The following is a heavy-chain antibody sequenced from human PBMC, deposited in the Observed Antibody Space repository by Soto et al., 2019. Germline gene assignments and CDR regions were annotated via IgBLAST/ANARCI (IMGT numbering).Heavy chain of an antibody. CDR2: ISAYNGNT. CDR3: ARVPVVVAEGYFDY. CDR1: GYTFTSYG. J-gene: IGHJ4*02. D-gene: IGHD2-15*01. V-gene: IGHV1-18*01. Sequence: XSVKVSCKASGYTFTSYGISLVRQPPGQGLEWMGWISAYNGNTNYAQKLQGRVTMTTDTSTSTAYMELRSLRSDDTAVYYCARVPVVVAEGYFDYWGQGTLVTVSS.